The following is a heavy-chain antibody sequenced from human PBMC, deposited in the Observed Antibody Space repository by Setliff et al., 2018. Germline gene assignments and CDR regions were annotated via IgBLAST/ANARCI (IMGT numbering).Heavy chain of an antibody. CDR3: RFWSGYLKNDF. D-gene: IGHD3-3*01. V-gene: IGHV4-38-2*01. Sequence: SETLSLTCAVSGYSISSGYYWGWIRQPPGKGLEWIGSIYHSGSSYYNPSLMGRVTISVDTSKNQFSLRLSSVTAADTAVYYCRFWSGYLKNDFWGQGTLVTVSS. CDR2: IYHSGSS. CDR1: GYSISSGYY. J-gene: IGHJ4*02.